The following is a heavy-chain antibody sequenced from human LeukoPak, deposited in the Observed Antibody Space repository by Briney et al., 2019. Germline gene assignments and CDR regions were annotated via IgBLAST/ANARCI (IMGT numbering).Heavy chain of an antibody. J-gene: IGHJ6*03. D-gene: IGHD2-2*01. CDR3: AKRSDCSSTSCYGEHYYYYYMDV. V-gene: IGHV3-48*03. Sequence: GGSLRLSCAASGFTFSSYEMNWVRQAPGKGLEWVSYISSSGSTIYYADSVKGRFTISRDNSKNMLFLLMNSLRAEDTAVYYCAKRSDCSSTSCYGEHYYYYYMDVWGKGTTVTISS. CDR2: ISSSGSTI. CDR1: GFTFSSYE.